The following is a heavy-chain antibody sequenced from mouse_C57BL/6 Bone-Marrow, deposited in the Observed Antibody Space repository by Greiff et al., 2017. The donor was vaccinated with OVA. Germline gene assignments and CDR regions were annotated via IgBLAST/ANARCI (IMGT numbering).Heavy chain of an antibody. Sequence: EVQLQQSGAELVRPGASVKLSCTASGFNIKDDYMHWVKQRPEQGLEWIGWIDPENGDTEYASKFQGKATITADTSSNTAYLQLSSLTSEDTAVYYCTHYPYYDGSWFAYWGQGTLVTVSA. D-gene: IGHD2-4*01. J-gene: IGHJ3*01. CDR2: IDPENGDT. CDR1: GFNIKDDY. CDR3: THYPYYDGSWFAY. V-gene: IGHV14-4*01.